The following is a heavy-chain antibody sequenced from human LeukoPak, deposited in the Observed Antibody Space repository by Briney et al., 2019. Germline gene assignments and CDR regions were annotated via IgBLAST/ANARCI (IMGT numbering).Heavy chain of an antibody. CDR2: ISWNSGSI. V-gene: IGHV3-9*01. CDR1: GFTFDDYA. Sequence: PGGSLRLSCAASGFTFDDYAMHWVRQAPGKGLEWVSGISWNSGSIGYADSVKGRFTISRDNAKNSLYLQMNSLRAEDTALYYCAKVGDRSGFDYSGQGTLVTVSS. CDR3: AKVGDRSGFDY. D-gene: IGHD6-25*01. J-gene: IGHJ4*02.